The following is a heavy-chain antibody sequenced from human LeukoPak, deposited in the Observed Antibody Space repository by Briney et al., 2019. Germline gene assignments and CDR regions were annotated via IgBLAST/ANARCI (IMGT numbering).Heavy chain of an antibody. CDR2: ASHNGGT. J-gene: IGHJ4*02. Sequence: SETLSLTRTLSRVSISTHYRRWIRQPPRQGLEWIAYASHNGGTHYHRPLQSRLTLSVDTYKNKFYMNLDSVTAADTAIYYCARVCDSDGGFFDYWGQGKMVTVSS. CDR1: RVSISTHY. V-gene: IGHV4-59*11. D-gene: IGHD2-15*01. CDR3: ARVCDSDGGFFDY.